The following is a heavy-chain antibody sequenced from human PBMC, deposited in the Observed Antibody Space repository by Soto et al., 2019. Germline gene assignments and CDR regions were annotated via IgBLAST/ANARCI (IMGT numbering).Heavy chain of an antibody. J-gene: IGHJ6*02. CDR2: INPSGGST. CDR3: ARSPGIAAAGGGMDV. V-gene: IGHV1-46*01. CDR1: GYTFTSYY. Sequence: ASVKVSCKASGYTFTSYYMHWVRQAPGQGLEWMGIINPSGGSTSYAQKFQGRVTMTRDTSTSSVYMELSSLRSEDTAVYYCARSPGIAAAGGGMDVWGQGTTVTVSS. D-gene: IGHD6-13*01.